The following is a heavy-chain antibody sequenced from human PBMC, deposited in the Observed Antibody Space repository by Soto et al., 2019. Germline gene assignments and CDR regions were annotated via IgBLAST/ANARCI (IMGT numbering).Heavy chain of an antibody. V-gene: IGHV4-34*01. Sequence: SETLSLTCAVYGGSFSGYYWSWIRQPPGKGLEWIGEINHSGSTNYNPSLKSRVTISVDTSKNQFSLKLSSVTAADTAVYYCASGKLERLTYWGQGTLVTVSS. J-gene: IGHJ4*02. CDR1: GGSFSGYY. CDR2: INHSGST. CDR3: ASGKLERLTY. D-gene: IGHD1-1*01.